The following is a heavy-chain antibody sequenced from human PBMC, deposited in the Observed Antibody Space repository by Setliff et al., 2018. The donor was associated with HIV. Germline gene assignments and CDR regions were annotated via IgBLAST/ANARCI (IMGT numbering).Heavy chain of an antibody. CDR1: GYSFTSYW. Sequence: RGESLKISCKGSGYSFTSYWISWVRQMPGKGLEWMGRIDPSDSYTNYSPSFQGHVTISADKSISTAYLQWSSLKASDTAMYYCAKHLSPGSGWYSKARGMDVWGQGTTVTVSS. D-gene: IGHD6-19*01. CDR2: IDPSDSYT. V-gene: IGHV5-10-1*01. J-gene: IGHJ6*02. CDR3: AKHLSPGSGWYSKARGMDV.